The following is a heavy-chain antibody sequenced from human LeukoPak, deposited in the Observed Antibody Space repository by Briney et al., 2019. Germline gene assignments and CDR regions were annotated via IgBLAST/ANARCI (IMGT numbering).Heavy chain of an antibody. CDR1: GFPFSSHG. V-gene: IGHV3-23*01. D-gene: IGHD3/OR15-3a*01. Sequence: GGSLRLSCAASGFPFSSHGMSWVRQAPGKGPEWISSISSGSDYTFYADSVRGRFTIFRDNSKNTMYLQMNSLRVGDTAVYYCAKIGVIGHWYYDLWGRGTLVTVSS. J-gene: IGHJ2*01. CDR3: AKIGVIGHWYYDL. CDR2: ISSGSDYT.